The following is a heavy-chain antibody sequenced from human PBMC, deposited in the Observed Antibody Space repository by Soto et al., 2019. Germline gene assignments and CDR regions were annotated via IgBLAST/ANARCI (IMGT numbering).Heavy chain of an antibody. D-gene: IGHD2-2*03. CDR2: ISYSGRT. Sequence: SETLSLTCTVPGSSLSGISDFWGSLRQPPGKGLEWLGDISYSGRTYYNPTLKSRVTMSVDTNTNQFSLKLTSVTAADTAVYYCARLNGYCVSTHCHGYYGMDVWGQGTTVT. CDR1: GSSLSGISDF. CDR3: ARLNGYCVSTHCHGYYGMDV. V-gene: IGHV4-39*01. J-gene: IGHJ6*02.